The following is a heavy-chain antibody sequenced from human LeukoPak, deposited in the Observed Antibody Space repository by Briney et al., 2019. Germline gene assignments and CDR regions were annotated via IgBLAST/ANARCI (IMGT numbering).Heavy chain of an antibody. CDR3: ARWGTYASTSNWFDP. CDR2: IYTSGST. V-gene: IGHV4-61*02. Sequence: SQTLSLTCTVSGGSISSGSYYWSWIRQPAGKGLEWIGRIYTSGSTNYNPSLKSRVTMSVDTSKNQFSLKLSSVTAADTAVYYCARWGTYASTSNWFDPWGQGTLVTVSS. CDR1: GGSISSGSYY. D-gene: IGHD2-2*01. J-gene: IGHJ5*02.